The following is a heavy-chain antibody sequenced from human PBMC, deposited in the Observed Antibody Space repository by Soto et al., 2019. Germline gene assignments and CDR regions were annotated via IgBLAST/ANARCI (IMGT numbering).Heavy chain of an antibody. D-gene: IGHD1-26*01. J-gene: IGHJ4*02. CDR1: GFTFSSYW. CDR3: ATEIVGATTLHDY. CDR2: IKEDGSEK. Sequence: PGGTLRLSCAAAGFTFSSYWLSWVRHAPGKGLERVANIKEDGSEKNYGDSVKGRFTISRDNPKNSLFLQMNSLRGEDTAMYYGATEIVGATTLHDYWGQGTLVTVSS. V-gene: IGHV3-7*03.